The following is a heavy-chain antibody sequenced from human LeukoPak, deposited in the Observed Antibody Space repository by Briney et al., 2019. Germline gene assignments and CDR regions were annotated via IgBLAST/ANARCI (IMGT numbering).Heavy chain of an antibody. J-gene: IGHJ5*02. Sequence: HPGGSLRLSCAASGFTFSSYSMNWVRQAPGKGLEWVSYISSSSSTIYYADSVKGRFTISRDNAKNSLYPQMNSLRAEDTAVYYCARLDAYYYDSSGYYGVDPWGQGTLVTVSS. CDR3: ARLDAYYYDSSGYYGVDP. D-gene: IGHD3-22*01. CDR1: GFTFSSYS. V-gene: IGHV3-48*01. CDR2: ISSSSSTI.